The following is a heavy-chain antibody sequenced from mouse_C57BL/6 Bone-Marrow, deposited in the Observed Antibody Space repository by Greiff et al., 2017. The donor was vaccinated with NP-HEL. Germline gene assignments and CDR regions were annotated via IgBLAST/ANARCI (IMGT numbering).Heavy chain of an antibody. Sequence: ESGPGLVKPSQSLSLTCSVTGYSITSGYYWNWIRQFPGNKLEWMGYISYDGSNNYNPSLKNRSSITRDTSKNQFFLKLNSVTTEDTATYYCARWGAWFAYWGQGTLVTVSA. J-gene: IGHJ3*01. CDR2: ISYDGSN. CDR1: GYSITSGYY. V-gene: IGHV3-6*01. CDR3: ARWGAWFAY.